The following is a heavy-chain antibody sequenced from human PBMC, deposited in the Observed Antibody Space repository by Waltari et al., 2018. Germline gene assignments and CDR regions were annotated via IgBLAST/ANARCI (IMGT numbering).Heavy chain of an antibody. CDR3: AGGAYSYSYLDY. D-gene: IGHD4-4*01. V-gene: IGHV3-53*01. CDR1: GFTVSSNY. CDR2: IYIGGSR. J-gene: IGHJ4*02. Sequence: EVQLVESGGGLIQPGGSLRLSCAASGFTVSSNYISWVRQAPGKGLEWVSVIYIGGSRYDAGSVRGRFTISRDKSKNTLYLQMNSLRAEDTAVYFCAGGAYSYSYLDYWGQGTLVTVSS.